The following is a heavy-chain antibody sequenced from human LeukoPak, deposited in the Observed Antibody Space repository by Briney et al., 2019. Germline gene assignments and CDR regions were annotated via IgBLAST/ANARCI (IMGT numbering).Heavy chain of an antibody. J-gene: IGHJ3*02. V-gene: IGHV3-9*01. CDR1: GFTFDDYA. CDR3: AKGRLEEDGYIPDAFDI. Sequence: PGRSLRLSCAASGFTFDDYAMHWVRQAPGKGLEWVSGITWNSGSIGYADSVKGRFTISRDNAKNSLYLQMNSLRAEDTALYYCAKGRLEEDGYIPDAFDIWGQGTMVTVSS. D-gene: IGHD5-24*01. CDR2: ITWNSGSI.